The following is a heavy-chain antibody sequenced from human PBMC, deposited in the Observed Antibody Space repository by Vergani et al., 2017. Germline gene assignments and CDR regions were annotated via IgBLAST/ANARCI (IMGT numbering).Heavy chain of an antibody. V-gene: IGHV4-39*01. Sequence: QLQLQESGPGLVKPSETLSLTCTVSGGSISSSSYYWGWIRQPPGKGLEWIGSIYYSGSTYYNPSLKRRVTISVDTSKNQFSLKLSSVTAADTAVYYCARRSGIVYDIFSGTQYFFDFWGQGTLVTVSS. CDR2: IYYSGST. J-gene: IGHJ4*02. CDR3: ARRSGIVYDIFSGTQYFFDF. CDR1: GGSISSSSYY. D-gene: IGHD3-9*01.